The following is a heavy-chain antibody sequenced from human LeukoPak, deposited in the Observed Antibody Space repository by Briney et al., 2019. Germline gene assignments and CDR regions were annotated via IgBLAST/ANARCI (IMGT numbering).Heavy chain of an antibody. Sequence: SQTLSLTCTVSGGSISSGDYYWSWIRQPPWKGLEWIGYIYYSGSTYYNPSLKSRVAISVDTSKNQFSLKLSSVTAADTAVYYCAREVPAAPGFFDYWGQGTLVTVSS. V-gene: IGHV4-30-4*01. CDR1: GGSISSGDYY. D-gene: IGHD2-2*01. J-gene: IGHJ4*02. CDR3: AREVPAAPGFFDY. CDR2: IYYSGST.